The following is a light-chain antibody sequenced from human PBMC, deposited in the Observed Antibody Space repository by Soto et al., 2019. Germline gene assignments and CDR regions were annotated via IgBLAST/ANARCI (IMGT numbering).Light chain of an antibody. CDR1: SSDVGSYNS. V-gene: IGLV2-14*01. Sequence: QSALTQPASVSGSPGQSIAISCTGTSSDVGSYNSVSWYQQFPGKAPKLILYAVTNRPSGVSNRFSGSKSGNTASLTISGLQAEDEADYFCSSYPTSATLVFGVGTQLTVL. J-gene: IGLJ2*01. CDR2: AVT. CDR3: SSYPTSATLV.